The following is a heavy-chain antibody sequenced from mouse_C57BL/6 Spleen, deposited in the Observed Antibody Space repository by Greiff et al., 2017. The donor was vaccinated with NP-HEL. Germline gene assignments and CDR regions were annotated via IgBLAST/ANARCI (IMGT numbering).Heavy chain of an antibody. Sequence: QVQLKESGPELVKPGASVKISCKASGYAFSSYWMNWVKQRPGKGLEWIGRIYPGDGDTNYNGKFKGKATLTADKSSSTAYMQLSSLTSEDSAVYFCARLGQGDYWGQGTTLTVSA. V-gene: IGHV1-82*01. CDR1: GYAFSSYW. CDR3: ARLGQGDY. J-gene: IGHJ2*01. CDR2: IYPGDGDT.